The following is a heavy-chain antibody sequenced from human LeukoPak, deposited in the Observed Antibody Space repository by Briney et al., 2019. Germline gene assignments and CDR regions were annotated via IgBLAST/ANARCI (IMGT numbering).Heavy chain of an antibody. CDR3: TRGITGHYRSLGGFAFDI. Sequence: SETLSLTCSVSGASITQHYWSWIRQPPGKGLEYIGYFYYDGNTNYTSSVRSRVTILVDTSKNQSTLNLRSVTAADTAKYYCTRGITGHYRSLGGFAFDIWGQGTMVAVSS. CDR2: FYYDGNT. CDR1: GASITQHY. V-gene: IGHV4-59*11. J-gene: IGHJ3*02. D-gene: IGHD3-16*01.